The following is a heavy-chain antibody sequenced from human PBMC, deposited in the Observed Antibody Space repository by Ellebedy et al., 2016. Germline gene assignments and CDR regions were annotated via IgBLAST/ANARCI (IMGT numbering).Heavy chain of an antibody. J-gene: IGHJ4*02. CDR2: IYYSGST. CDR3: ARAWTYYYGSGSRYFGY. D-gene: IGHD3-10*01. Sequence: GSLRLXCTVSGGSISSYYWSWIRQPPGKGLEWIGYIYYSGSTNYNPSLKSRVTISVDTSKNQFSLKLSSVTAADTAVYYCARAWTYYYGSGSRYFGYWGQGTLVTVSS. CDR1: GGSISSYY. V-gene: IGHV4-59*01.